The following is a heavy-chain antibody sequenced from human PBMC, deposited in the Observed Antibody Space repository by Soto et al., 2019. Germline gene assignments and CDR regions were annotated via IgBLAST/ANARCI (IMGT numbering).Heavy chain of an antibody. CDR2: IIPVFNTA. D-gene: IGHD6-25*01. CDR3: VRVRSAGGTLNRFDQ. Sequence: QVQLVQSGAEVKKPGSSVKVSCKASGDTFRRYAISWVRQAPGQGLEWMGGIIPVFNTANYAQKFQGRVTITARESTSTASMELSGLRSEDTAIYYCVRVRSAGGTLNRFDQWGQGTLVTVSS. J-gene: IGHJ4*02. CDR1: GDTFRRYA. V-gene: IGHV1-69*01.